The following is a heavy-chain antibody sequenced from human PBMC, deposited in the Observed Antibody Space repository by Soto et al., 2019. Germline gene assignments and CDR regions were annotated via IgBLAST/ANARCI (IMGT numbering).Heavy chain of an antibody. D-gene: IGHD6-19*01. CDR2: IYYSGST. J-gene: IGHJ3*02. CDR3: ARRHSSGWNDAFDI. CDR1: GGSISSYY. Sequence: PSETLSLTCTVSGGSISSYYWSWIRQPPGKGLEWIGYIYYSGSTNYNPSLKSRVTISVDTSKNQFSLKLSSVTAADTAVYYCARRHSSGWNDAFDIWGQGTMVTVSS. V-gene: IGHV4-59*08.